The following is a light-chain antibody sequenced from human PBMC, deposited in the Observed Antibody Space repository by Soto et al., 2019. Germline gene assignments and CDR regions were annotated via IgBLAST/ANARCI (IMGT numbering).Light chain of an antibody. CDR2: GAS. Sequence: EIVMTQSPATLSVSPGERATLSCRASQSVSSNVAWYQQKPGQAPSLLIYGASTRATGIPARFSGSGSGTDFTITISSLSSEDFTVYCCQPYNNWHPITFGQGTRLEIK. J-gene: IGKJ5*01. CDR1: QSVSSN. CDR3: QPYNNWHPIT. V-gene: IGKV3-15*01.